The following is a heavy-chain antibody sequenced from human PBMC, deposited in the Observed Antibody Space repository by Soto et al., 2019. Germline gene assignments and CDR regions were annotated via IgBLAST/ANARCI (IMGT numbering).Heavy chain of an antibody. CDR3: AIGGTPIDY. D-gene: IGHD3-16*01. Sequence: QVQLVQSGAEVKKPGASVKVALRAYGYTFTNYGISWVRRAHGQGLEWMGWIRAYNGNTNYAQNFQGRVTMTTDTSTSTAYMELRSLRSDDTAVYYCAIGGTPIDYWGQGTLVTVSS. J-gene: IGHJ4*02. V-gene: IGHV1-18*01. CDR1: GYTFTNYG. CDR2: IRAYNGNT.